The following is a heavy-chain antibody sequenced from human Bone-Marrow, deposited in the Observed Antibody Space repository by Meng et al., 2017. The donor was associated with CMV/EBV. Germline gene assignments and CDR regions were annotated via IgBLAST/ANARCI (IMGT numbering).Heavy chain of an antibody. CDR2: INPYNGNT. J-gene: IGHJ4*02. V-gene: IGHV1-18*01. CDR1: GYTFTSYG. Sequence: ASVKVSCKASGYTFTSYGIIWVRQAPGQGLEWMGWINPYNGNTVYAQKMQDRVNMTTDTSTNTVYMELRSLRSDDTAIFYCARGSPRGFGELFVPDYWGQGTLVTVSS. D-gene: IGHD3-10*01. CDR3: ARGSPRGFGELFVPDY.